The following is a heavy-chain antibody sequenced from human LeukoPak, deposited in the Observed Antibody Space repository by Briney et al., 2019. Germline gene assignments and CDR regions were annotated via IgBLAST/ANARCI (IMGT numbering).Heavy chain of an antibody. J-gene: IGHJ4*02. D-gene: IGHD6-6*01. CDR2: INHSGST. CDR3: ARGIGSSASFDY. V-gene: IGHV4-34*01. Sequence: SETLSLTCAVYGVSFSGYYWSWIRQPPGKGLEWIGEINHSGSTNYSPSLKSRVTISVDTSKNQFSLKLSSVTAADTAVYYCARGIGSSASFDYWGQGTLVTVSS. CDR1: GVSFSGYY.